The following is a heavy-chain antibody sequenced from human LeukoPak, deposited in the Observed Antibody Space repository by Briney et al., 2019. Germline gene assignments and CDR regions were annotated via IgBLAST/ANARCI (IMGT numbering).Heavy chain of an antibody. J-gene: IGHJ4*02. CDR2: ISYDGAVK. V-gene: IGHV3-30-3*01. D-gene: IGHD3-10*01. Sequence: GGSLRLSCAASGFTFNNYAMHWVRQAPGKGLEWVSFISYDGAVKYYVASVKGRFTISRDNSKNTVFLQMDSLRNEDTAVYYCARDNIAGSGSSDWGQGTLVTVSS. CDR3: ARDNIAGSGSSD. CDR1: GFTFNNYA.